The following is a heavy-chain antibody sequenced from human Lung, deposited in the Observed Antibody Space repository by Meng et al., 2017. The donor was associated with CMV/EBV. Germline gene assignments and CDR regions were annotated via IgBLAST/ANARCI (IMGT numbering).Heavy chain of an antibody. CDR1: GYSISSGYY. J-gene: IGHJ4*02. D-gene: IGHD1-7*01. V-gene: IGHV4-38-2*02. CDR3: ARDNWNYDQKLFDC. CDR2: IYHSGST. Sequence: SETXSLXCTVSGYSISSGYYWGWIRQPPGKGLEWIGSIYHSGSTYYNPSLKSRVTISVDTSKNQFSLKLSSVTAADTAVYYCARDNWNYDQKLFDCWGQGTLVTVPS.